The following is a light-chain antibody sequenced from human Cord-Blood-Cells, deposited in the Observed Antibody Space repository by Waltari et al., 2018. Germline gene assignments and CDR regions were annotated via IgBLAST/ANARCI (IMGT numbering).Light chain of an antibody. CDR2: RNN. Sequence: QAGLTQPPSVSKGLRQTATLTCTGNSNNVGNQGAAWLQQHQGHPPKLLSYRNNNRPSGISERLSASGSGNTASLTITGRQPEDEADYYYSAWDSSLSAWVFGGGTKLTVL. V-gene: IGLV10-54*01. J-gene: IGLJ3*02. CDR1: SNNVGNQG. CDR3: SAWDSSLSAWV.